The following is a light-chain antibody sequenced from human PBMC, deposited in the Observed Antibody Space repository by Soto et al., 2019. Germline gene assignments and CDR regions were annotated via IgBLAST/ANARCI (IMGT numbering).Light chain of an antibody. Sequence: QSALTQPASVSGSPGQSITISCTGTSSDVGGYKYVSWYQQHPGKAPKLMIYEVSNRPSGVSNRFSGSKSGNTASLAITGLQAEDEADYYCQTFDSSLTISWVFGGGTKLTVL. CDR1: SSDVGGYKY. CDR2: EVS. CDR3: QTFDSSLTISWV. J-gene: IGLJ3*02. V-gene: IGLV2-14*01.